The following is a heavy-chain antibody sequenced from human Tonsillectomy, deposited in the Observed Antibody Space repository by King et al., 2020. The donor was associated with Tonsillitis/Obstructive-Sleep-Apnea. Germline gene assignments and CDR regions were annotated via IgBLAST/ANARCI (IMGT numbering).Heavy chain of an antibody. CDR1: GFTFRSYA. CDR3: ARDLPIVAIPAAIKGGFDY. CDR2: ISYDGSNK. V-gene: IGHV3-30*04. J-gene: IGHJ4*02. Sequence: VQLVESGGGVVQPGRSLRLSCAASGFTFRSYAMHWVRQAPGKGLEWVAVISYDGSNKYYADSVKGRFTISRDNSKNTLYLQMNSLRAEDTAVYYCARDLPIVAIPAAIKGGFDYWGQGTLVTVSS. D-gene: IGHD2-2*02.